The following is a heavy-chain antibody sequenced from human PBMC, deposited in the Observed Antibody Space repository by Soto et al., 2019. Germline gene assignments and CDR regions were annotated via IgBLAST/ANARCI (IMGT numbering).Heavy chain of an antibody. CDR2: ISSSSSTI. J-gene: IGHJ6*03. D-gene: IGHD6-6*01. Sequence: GGSLRLSCAASGFTFSSYSMNWVRQAPGKGLEWVSYISSSSSTIYYADSVKGRFTISRDNAKNSLYLQMNSLRAEDTAVYYCARTTEYSSSSGVTYYYYYMDVWGKGTTVTVSS. CDR1: GFTFSSYS. V-gene: IGHV3-48*04. CDR3: ARTTEYSSSSGVTYYYYYMDV.